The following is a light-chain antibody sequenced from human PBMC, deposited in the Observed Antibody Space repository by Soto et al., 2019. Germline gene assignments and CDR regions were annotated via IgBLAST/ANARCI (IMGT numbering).Light chain of an antibody. J-gene: IGKJ4*01. CDR2: DAS. Sequence: EIVMTQSPATLSVSPGERATLSCRASQSVKNNLAWYQQKPGQAPRLLIYDASTRATGTPARFSGSGSGTEFTLTISSLQSEDFAIYYCQQYNSWPLTFGGGTKVEIK. V-gene: IGKV3-15*01. CDR1: QSVKNN. CDR3: QQYNSWPLT.